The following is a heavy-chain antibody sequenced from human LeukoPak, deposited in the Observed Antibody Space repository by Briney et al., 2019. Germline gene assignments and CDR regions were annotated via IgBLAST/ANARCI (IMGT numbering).Heavy chain of an antibody. CDR2: INHSGST. V-gene: IGHV4-34*01. J-gene: IGHJ3*02. CDR1: GGSFSGYY. CDR3: ARGWLIREYYDFWSGYYSDAFDI. D-gene: IGHD3-3*01. Sequence: SETLSLTCAVSGGSFSGYYWSWIRQPPGKGLEWIGEINHSGSTNYNPSLKSRVTISVDTSKNQFSLKLSSVTAADTAVYYCARGWLIREYYDFWSGYYSDAFDIWGQGTMVTVSS.